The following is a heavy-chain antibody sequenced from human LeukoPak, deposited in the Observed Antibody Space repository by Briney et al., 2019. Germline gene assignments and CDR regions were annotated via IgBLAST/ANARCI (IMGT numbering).Heavy chain of an antibody. CDR2: IKADGGEK. CDR1: GFTFSTHD. V-gene: IGHV3-7*01. D-gene: IGHD6-6*01. Sequence: GGSLRLSCGASGFTFSTHDMHWVRQAPGKGLEWVAKIKADGGEKDHVASVKGRFTISRDNAKNSLYLQMNSLRVEDTAVYYCARGGAARPDFWGQGTLVTVSS. J-gene: IGHJ4*02. CDR3: ARGGAARPDF.